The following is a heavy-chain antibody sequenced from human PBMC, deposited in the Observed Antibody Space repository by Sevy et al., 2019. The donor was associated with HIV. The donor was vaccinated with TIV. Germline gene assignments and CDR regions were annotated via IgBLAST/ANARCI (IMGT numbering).Heavy chain of an antibody. CDR1: GYTFTSYD. V-gene: IGHV1-8*01. Sequence: ASVKVSCKASGYTFTSYDINWVRQAIGQGLEWMGWMNPNSGDTGYVQKFQGRVTMTRNTSISTAYMELSSLRSEETAVYYCARALRAVDIVPFDPWGQGTLVTVSS. CDR3: ARALRAVDIVPFDP. D-gene: IGHD5-12*01. J-gene: IGHJ5*02. CDR2: MNPNSGDT.